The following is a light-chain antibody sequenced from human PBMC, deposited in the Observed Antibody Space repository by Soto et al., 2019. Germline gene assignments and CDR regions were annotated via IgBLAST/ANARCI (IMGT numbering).Light chain of an antibody. J-gene: IGKJ1*01. CDR1: QSITTNY. CDR3: QQYGSSPQT. CDR2: GAS. Sequence: ALTQSLGILSLSPGERATLSCRASQSITTNYLAWYQQKPGQAPRLLIYGASSRATGIPDRFSGSGSGTDFTLTISRLEPEDFAVYYCQQYGSSPQTFGQGSIVDVK. V-gene: IGKV3-20*01.